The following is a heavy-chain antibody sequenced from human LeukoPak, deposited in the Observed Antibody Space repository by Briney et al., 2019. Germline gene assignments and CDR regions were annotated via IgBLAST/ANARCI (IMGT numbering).Heavy chain of an antibody. J-gene: IGHJ4*02. CDR2: ISWDGGST. CDR1: GFTFDDYA. D-gene: IGHD4-17*01. Sequence: GGSLRLSCAASGFTFDDYAMHWVRQAPGKGLEWVSLISWDGGSTYYADSVKGRFTISRDNSKNSLYLQMNSLRAEDTALYYCAKENTVTTSFTFNYWGQGTLVTVSS. V-gene: IGHV3-43D*03. CDR3: AKENTVTTSFTFNY.